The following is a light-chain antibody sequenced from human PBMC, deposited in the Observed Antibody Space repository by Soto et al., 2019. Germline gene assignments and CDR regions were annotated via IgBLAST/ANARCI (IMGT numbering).Light chain of an antibody. CDR3: TSYAGSNYV. J-gene: IGLJ1*01. Sequence: QSVLTQPPSASGSPGQSVTISCTGSSSDVGGYNYVSWYQQHPGKAPKLIIYQVSARPSGVPDRFSGSKSGNTASLTVSGLQAEDEADYYCTSYAGSNYVFGTGTKLTVL. CDR1: SSDVGGYNY. V-gene: IGLV2-8*01. CDR2: QVS.